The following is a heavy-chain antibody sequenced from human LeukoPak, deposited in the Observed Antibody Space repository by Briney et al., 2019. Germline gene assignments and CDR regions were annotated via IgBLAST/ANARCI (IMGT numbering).Heavy chain of an antibody. V-gene: IGHV4-59*01. J-gene: IGHJ5*02. D-gene: IGHD3-3*01. CDR3: ARGNDFWSGSFDP. CDR2: IYYSGST. Sequence: KPSETLSLTCTVSGGSISSYYWSWIRQPPGKGLEWIGYIYYSGSTNYNPSLKSRATISVDTSKNQFSLKLSSVTAADTAVYYCARGNDFWSGSFDPWGQGTLVTVSS. CDR1: GGSISSYY.